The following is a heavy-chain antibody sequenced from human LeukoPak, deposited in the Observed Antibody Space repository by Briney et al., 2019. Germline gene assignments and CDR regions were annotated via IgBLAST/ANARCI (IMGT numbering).Heavy chain of an antibody. J-gene: IGHJ4*02. V-gene: IGHV3-23*01. CDR1: GFTFSSYA. D-gene: IGHD3-10*01. CDR2: ISGSGGST. CDR3: AKATMVRGATDY. Sequence: HAGGFLRLSCAASGFTFSSYAMSWVRQAPGKGLEWVSAISGSGGSTYYADSVKGRFTISRDNSKNTLYLQMNSLRAEDTAVYYCAKATMVRGATDYWGQGTLVTVSS.